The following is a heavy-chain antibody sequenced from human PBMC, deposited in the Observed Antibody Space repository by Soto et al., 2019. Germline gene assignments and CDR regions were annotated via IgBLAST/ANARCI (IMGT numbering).Heavy chain of an antibody. J-gene: IGHJ6*02. CDR3: ARGVLRFLEWNYGMDV. CDR1: GDSVSSHSTA. Sequence: PSQTLSLTCAISGDSVSSHSTAWNWIRQSSSRGLEWLGRTYYRSKWYNDYAVSVKSRITINPDTSKNQFSLQLNSVTPEDTAVYYCARGVLRFLEWNYGMDVWGQGTTVTVSS. D-gene: IGHD3-3*01. CDR2: TYYRSKWYN. V-gene: IGHV6-1*01.